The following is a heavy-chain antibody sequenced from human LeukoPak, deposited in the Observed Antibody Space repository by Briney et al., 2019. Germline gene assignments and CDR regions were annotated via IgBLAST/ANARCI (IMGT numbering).Heavy chain of an antibody. CDR1: GGSISSSSYY. V-gene: IGHV4-39*01. J-gene: IGHJ4*02. Sequence: SKTLSLTCTVSGGSISSSSYYWGWIRQPPGKGLEWIGSIYYSGSTYYNPSLKSRVTISVDTSKNQFSLKLSSVTAADTAVYYCARRYYYDSSGYYLSPFDYWGQGTLVTVSS. D-gene: IGHD3-22*01. CDR2: IYYSGST. CDR3: ARRYYYDSSGYYLSPFDY.